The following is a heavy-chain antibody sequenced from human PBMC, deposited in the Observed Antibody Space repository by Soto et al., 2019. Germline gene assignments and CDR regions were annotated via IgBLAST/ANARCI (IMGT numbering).Heavy chain of an antibody. Sequence: GGSLRLSCAASGFTFSDHYMDWVRQAPGKGLEWVGRTRNKANSYTTEYAASVKGRFTISRDDSKNSLYLQMNSLKTEDTAVYYCARGFHGKEDWNDRPDAFDIWGQGTMVTVSS. CDR3: ARGFHGKEDWNDRPDAFDI. CDR1: GFTFSDHY. J-gene: IGHJ3*02. D-gene: IGHD1-1*01. CDR2: TRNKANSYTT. V-gene: IGHV3-72*01.